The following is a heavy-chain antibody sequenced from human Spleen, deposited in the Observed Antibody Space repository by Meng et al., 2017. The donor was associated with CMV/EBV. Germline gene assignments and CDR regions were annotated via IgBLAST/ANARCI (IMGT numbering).Heavy chain of an antibody. D-gene: IGHD3-3*01. Sequence: GGSLRLSCAASGFTFDDYAMHWVRQGPGKGLEWVSGIRWDSGTLAYADSGKGRFTISRENTKNVLHLQMSSLRPEDTALYYRAKDGKGGNADFYYYGMDVWGQGTTVTVSS. CDR3: AKDGKGGNADFYYYGMDV. J-gene: IGHJ6*02. CDR1: GFTFDDYA. CDR2: IRWDSGTL. V-gene: IGHV3-9*01.